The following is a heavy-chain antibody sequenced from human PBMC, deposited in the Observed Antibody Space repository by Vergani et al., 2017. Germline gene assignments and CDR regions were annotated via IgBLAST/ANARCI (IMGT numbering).Heavy chain of an antibody. J-gene: IGHJ4*02. V-gene: IGHV3-74*03. CDR2: IDEYGNRA. D-gene: IGHD3-16*01. Sequence: EVQLVESGGGSVQSGGSLRLSCVASGFSFNTYWMHWVRQVPGKGLMWVARIDEYGNRATYGDFETGRFTISRDNAKNTGFLQMNSLRTDDTATYYCAKHFRGGGIDYWGQGTQVIVSS. CDR3: AKHFRGGGIDY. CDR1: GFSFNTYW.